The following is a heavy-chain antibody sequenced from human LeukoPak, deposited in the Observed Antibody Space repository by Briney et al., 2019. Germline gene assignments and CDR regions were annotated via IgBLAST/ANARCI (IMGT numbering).Heavy chain of an antibody. CDR3: AKEAQAFDY. Sequence: QPGRSLRLSCVASGFTFDDYAMHWVRQAPGEGLEWVSGISWNSGSIGYADSVKGRFTISRDNAKNSLYLQMNSLRAEDTALYYCAKEAQAFDYWGQGTLVTVSS. V-gene: IGHV3-9*01. CDR1: GFTFDDYA. J-gene: IGHJ4*02. CDR2: ISWNSGSI.